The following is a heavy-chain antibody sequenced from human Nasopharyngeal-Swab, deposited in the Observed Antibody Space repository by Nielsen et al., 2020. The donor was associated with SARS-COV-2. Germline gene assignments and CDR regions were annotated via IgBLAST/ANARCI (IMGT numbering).Heavy chain of an antibody. Sequence: GESLKISCAASGFTFSSYGMHWVRQAPGKGLKWVAVISYDGSNKYYADSVKGRFTISRDNSKNTLYLQMNSLRAEDTAVYYCARDLALLGPGDYEGNFDYWGQGTLVTVSS. D-gene: IGHD4-17*01. CDR2: ISYDGSNK. CDR1: GFTFSSYG. V-gene: IGHV3-30*19. J-gene: IGHJ4*02. CDR3: ARDLALLGPGDYEGNFDY.